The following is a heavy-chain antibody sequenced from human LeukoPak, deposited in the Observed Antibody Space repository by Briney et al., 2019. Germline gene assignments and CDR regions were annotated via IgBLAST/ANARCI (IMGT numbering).Heavy chain of an antibody. CDR2: LHGDDSTT. D-gene: IGHD5-24*01. Sequence: GESLQISCKASGYSLSSYGIGWVRPMSGKGLEWMGILHGDDSTTVYSPFFEGQVTVSADKSISTVYIQWSSLSASDTAMYYCVRSPRDGYSYGVDDIWGQGTCVTVSS. J-gene: IGHJ3*02. CDR3: VRSPRDGYSYGVDDI. V-gene: IGHV5-51*01. CDR1: GYSLSSYG.